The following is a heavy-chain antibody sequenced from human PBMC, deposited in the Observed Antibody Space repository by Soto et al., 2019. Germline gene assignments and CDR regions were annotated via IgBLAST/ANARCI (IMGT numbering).Heavy chain of an antibody. CDR3: ATLGRYCSGGSCYGYYYYLDV. CDR1: GGSISSYY. V-gene: IGHV4-59*01. J-gene: IGHJ6*03. D-gene: IGHD2-15*01. Sequence: SETLSLTCTVSGGSISSYYWSWIRQPPGKGLEWIGYIYYSGSTNYNPSLKSRVTISVDTSKNQFSVKLSSVTAADTAVYYCATLGRYCSGGSCYGYYYYLDVRGKGTTVT. CDR2: IYYSGST.